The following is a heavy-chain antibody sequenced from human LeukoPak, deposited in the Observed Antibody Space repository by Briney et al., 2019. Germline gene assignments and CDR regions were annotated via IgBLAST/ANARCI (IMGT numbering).Heavy chain of an antibody. J-gene: IGHJ4*02. D-gene: IGHD4-17*01. CDR3: ARGRTVYTVTTFFYY. CDR1: GGSFSGYY. V-gene: IGHV4-34*01. CDR2: INHSGST. Sequence: SETLSLTCAVYGGSFSGYYWSWIRQPPGKGLEWIGEINHSGSTNYNPSLKGRVTTSVDTSKNQFSLKLSSVTAADTAVYYCARGRTVYTVTTFFYYWGQGTLVTVSS.